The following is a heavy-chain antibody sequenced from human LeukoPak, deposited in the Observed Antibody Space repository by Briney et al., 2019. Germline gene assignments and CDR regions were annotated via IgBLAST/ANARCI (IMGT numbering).Heavy chain of an antibody. CDR1: GFTFSSYS. J-gene: IGHJ6*03. CDR3: ARDQEHSDLWRGYYRDYYMDV. D-gene: IGHD3-3*01. V-gene: IGHV3-21*01. Sequence: GGTLRLSCAASGFTFSSYSMNWVRQAPGKGLEWVSSISSNSSDIFYADSVKGRFTISTDTSKNTVYLQLNSLRSEDTAVYYCARDQEHSDLWRGYYRDYYMDVSGNGTTVTVSS. CDR2: ISSNSSDI.